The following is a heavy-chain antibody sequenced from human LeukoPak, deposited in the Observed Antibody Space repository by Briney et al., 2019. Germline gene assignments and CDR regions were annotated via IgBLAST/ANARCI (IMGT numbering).Heavy chain of an antibody. CDR1: GYTFTGYY. CDR3: ARTPRDIVVVVAATLYYYYGMDV. CDR2: INPNSGGT. V-gene: IGHV1-2*02. J-gene: IGHJ6*02. Sequence: GASVKVSCKASGYTFTGYYMHWVRQAPGQGLEWLGWINPNSGGTNDAQKFQGRVTMTRDTSISTAYMKLSRLRSDDTAVYYCARTPRDIVVVVAATLYYYYGMDVWGQGTTVTVSS. D-gene: IGHD2-15*01.